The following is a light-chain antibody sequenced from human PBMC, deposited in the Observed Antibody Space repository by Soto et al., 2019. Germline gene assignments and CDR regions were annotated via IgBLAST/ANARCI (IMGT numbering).Light chain of an antibody. CDR1: QSINTY. J-gene: IGKJ4*01. V-gene: IGKV1-39*01. CDR3: QQSYSTLWLT. Sequence: DIQMTQSPSSLSASIGDTVTITCRASQSINTYLNWYQQKPGSAPKLLIYAASSLQRGVPSRFSGSGSGTDFTLTISSLQPEDFATYYCQQSYSTLWLTFGGGTRVEIK. CDR2: AAS.